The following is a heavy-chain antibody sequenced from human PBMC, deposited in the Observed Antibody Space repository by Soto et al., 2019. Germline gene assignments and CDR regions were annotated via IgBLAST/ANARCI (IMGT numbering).Heavy chain of an antibody. V-gene: IGHV3-66*01. CDR2: IYSGGST. D-gene: IGHD2-15*01. CDR1: GFTVSSNY. CDR3: ARDGYCSGGNCA. Sequence: GGSLRLSCVVAGFTVSSNYMSWVRQAPGKGLEWVSVIYSGGSTYYADSVKGRFTISRDNSKNTLYLQMNSLRAEDTAVYYCARDGYCSGGNCAWGQGTLVTVSS. J-gene: IGHJ4*02.